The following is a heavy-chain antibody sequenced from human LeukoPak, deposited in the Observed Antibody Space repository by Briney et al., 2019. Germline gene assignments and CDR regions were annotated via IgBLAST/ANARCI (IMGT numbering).Heavy chain of an antibody. V-gene: IGHV1-18*01. J-gene: IGHJ4*02. Sequence: ASVKVSCKGSGYTFTSYAISWVRQAPGQGLEWMGWISAYNGTTNYAQQLQGRVNMTTDTSASTAYMELSSLRSDGTAVYYCARETHIGSSCDYWGKGTLVTVCS. D-gene: IGHD6-13*01. CDR2: ISAYNGTT. CDR3: ARETHIGSSCDY. CDR1: GYTFTSYA.